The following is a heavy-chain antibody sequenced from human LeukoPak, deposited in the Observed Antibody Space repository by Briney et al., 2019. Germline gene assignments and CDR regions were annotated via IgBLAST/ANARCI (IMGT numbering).Heavy chain of an antibody. D-gene: IGHD2-15*01. J-gene: IGHJ6*03. CDR2: VGASGDI. CDR1: GFTFDDYA. V-gene: IGHV3-13*01. CDR3: ARGGASPYSYYMDV. Sequence: GRSLRLSCAASGFTFDDYAMHWVRQAPGKGLEWVSVVGASGDIFFASSVKGRFTVSREHAKNSLYLQMNSLRAGDTAVYYCARGGASPYSYYMDVWGKGTSVTISS.